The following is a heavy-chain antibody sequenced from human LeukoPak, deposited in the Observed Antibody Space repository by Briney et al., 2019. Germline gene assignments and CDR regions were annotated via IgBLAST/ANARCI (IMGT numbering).Heavy chain of an antibody. V-gene: IGHV3-23*01. CDR2: ISGSGGST. CDR1: GFTFSSYA. CDR3: TKDVTGNYDS. Sequence: GGSLRLSCAASGFTFSSYAMTWVRQAPGKGLKWVSVISGSGGSTYYADSVKGRFTISRDNSKNTMYLQMNSLRAEDTAVYYCTKDVTGNYDSWGQGTLVTVSS. J-gene: IGHJ4*02. D-gene: IGHD1-20*01.